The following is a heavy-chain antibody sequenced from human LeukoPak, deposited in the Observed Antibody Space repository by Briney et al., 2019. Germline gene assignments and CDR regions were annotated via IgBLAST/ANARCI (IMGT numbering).Heavy chain of an antibody. D-gene: IGHD2-2*01. CDR2: INPNNGGS. V-gene: IGHV1-2*06. CDR1: GYTFTDYY. Sequence: ASVKVSCKASGYTFTDYYMHWVRQAPGQGLEWMGRINPNNGGSNYAQEFQGRVTMTRDTSISTAYMELSRLRSDDTAVYYCARVRRVPKSYCSSTSCYPNWFDPWGQGTLVTVSS. CDR3: ARVRRVPKSYCSSTSCYPNWFDP. J-gene: IGHJ5*02.